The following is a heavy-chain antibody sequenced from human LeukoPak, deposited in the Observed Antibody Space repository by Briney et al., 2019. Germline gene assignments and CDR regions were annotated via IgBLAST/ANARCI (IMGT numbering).Heavy chain of an antibody. Sequence: LVKPSETLSLTCTVSGGSISSYYWSWIRQPPGKGLEWIGYIYYSGSTNYNPSLKSRVTISVDTSKNQFSLKLSSVTAADTAVYYCARNIAAAGMAFDYWGQGTLVTVSS. CDR1: GGSISSYY. J-gene: IGHJ4*02. CDR3: ARNIAAAGMAFDY. CDR2: IYYSGST. V-gene: IGHV4-59*08. D-gene: IGHD6-13*01.